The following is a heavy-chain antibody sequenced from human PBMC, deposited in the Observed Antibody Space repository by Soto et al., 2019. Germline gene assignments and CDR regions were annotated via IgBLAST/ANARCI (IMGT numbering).Heavy chain of an antibody. V-gene: IGHV1-24*01. CDR3: ATGVGVVVVTEHYFDY. J-gene: IGHJ4*02. Sequence: QVQLVQSGAEVKKPGASVKVSCKVSGYTLTELSMHWVRQAPGKGLEWMGGFDPEDGETIYAQKFQGRVTMTEDTSTDTAYMELSSPRSEDTAVYYCATGVGVVVVTEHYFDYWGQGTLVTVSS. D-gene: IGHD2-21*02. CDR2: FDPEDGET. CDR1: GYTLTELS.